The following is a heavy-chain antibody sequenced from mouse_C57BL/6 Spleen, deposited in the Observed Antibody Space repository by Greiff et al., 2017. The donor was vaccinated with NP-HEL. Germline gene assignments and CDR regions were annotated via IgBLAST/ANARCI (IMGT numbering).Heavy chain of an antibody. D-gene: IGHD1-1*01. CDR1: GYTFTSYW. V-gene: IGHV1-50*01. Sequence: QVQLQQPGAELVKPGASVKLSCKASGYTFTSYWMQWVKQRPGQGLEWIGEIDPSDSYTNYNQKFKGKATLTVDTSSSTAYMQLSSLTSEDSAVYYCARSDYYDGSRPHFDYWGQGTTLTVSS. CDR3: ARSDYYDGSRPHFDY. J-gene: IGHJ2*01. CDR2: IDPSDSYT.